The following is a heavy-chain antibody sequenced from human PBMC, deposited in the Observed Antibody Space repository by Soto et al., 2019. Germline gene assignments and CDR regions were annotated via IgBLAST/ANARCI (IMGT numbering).Heavy chain of an antibody. CDR2: IYRNGHT. Sequence: QVQLQESGPGLVKPSETLSLSCSVSGGSISSFYWNWIRQPAGGGLEWIGRIYRNGHTDYNPSLNSRVAMSVDTSKHQFSLQLSSVTAADTARYYCARGPSTSSIGTFDVWGQGTMVTVSS. J-gene: IGHJ3*01. D-gene: IGHD6-6*01. V-gene: IGHV4-4*07. CDR3: ARGPSTSSIGTFDV. CDR1: GGSISSFY.